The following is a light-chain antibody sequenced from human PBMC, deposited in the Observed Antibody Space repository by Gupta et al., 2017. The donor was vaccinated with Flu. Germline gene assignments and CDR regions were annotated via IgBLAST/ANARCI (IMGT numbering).Light chain of an antibody. CDR3: QETYSIPWT. J-gene: IGKJ1*01. Sequence: PSPLSASVGDRVTITCRASQSISNYLNWYQQKPGKAPKLLIYAASSLQSGVPSRFSGSGSGTDFTLTISSLQPEDFATYYCQETYSIPWTFGQGTKVEIK. CDR1: QSISNY. CDR2: AAS. V-gene: IGKV1-39*01.